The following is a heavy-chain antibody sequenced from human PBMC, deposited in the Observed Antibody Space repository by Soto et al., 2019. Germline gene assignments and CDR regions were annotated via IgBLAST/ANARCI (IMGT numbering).Heavy chain of an antibody. J-gene: IGHJ5*02. CDR3: ARVGALASTVVVVAASSNWFDP. D-gene: IGHD2-15*01. CDR2: INHSGST. V-gene: IGHV4-34*01. Sequence: QVQLQQWGAGLLKPSETLSLTCAVYGGSFSGYYWSWIRQPPGKGLEWIGEINHSGSTNYNPSLKSRVTISVDTSKNQFSLKLSSVTAADTAVYYCARVGALASTVVVVAASSNWFDPWGQGTLVTVSS. CDR1: GGSFSGYY.